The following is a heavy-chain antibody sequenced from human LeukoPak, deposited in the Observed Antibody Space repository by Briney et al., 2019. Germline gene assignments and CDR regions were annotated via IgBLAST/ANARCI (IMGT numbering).Heavy chain of an antibody. CDR2: ISDSGGKT. J-gene: IGHJ4*02. V-gene: IGHV3-23*01. Sequence: GGSLRLSCTGAGFTFNNYAMSWVRQAPGKGLEWVSHISDSGGKTYYADSVKGRFTISRDNSKNTLYLQMDSLRAEDTAIYCFDYWGQGTLVTVSS. CDR3: DY. CDR1: GFTFNNYA.